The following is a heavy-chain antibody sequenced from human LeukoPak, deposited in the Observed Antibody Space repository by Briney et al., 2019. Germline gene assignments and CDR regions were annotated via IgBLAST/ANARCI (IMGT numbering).Heavy chain of an antibody. D-gene: IGHD5-18*01. J-gene: IGHJ5*02. CDR2: ISAYNGNT. Sequence: GASVTVSCTASGYTFTSYGISWVRQAPGQGLEWMGWISAYNGNTNYAQKLQGRVTMTTDTSTSTAYMELRSLRSDDTAVYYCTRSLLWVPNWFDPWGQGTLVSVSS. V-gene: IGHV1-18*01. CDR1: GYTFTSYG. CDR3: TRSLLWVPNWFDP.